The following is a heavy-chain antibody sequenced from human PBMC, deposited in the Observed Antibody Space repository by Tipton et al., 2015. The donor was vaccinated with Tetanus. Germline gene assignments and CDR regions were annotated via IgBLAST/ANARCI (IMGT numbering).Heavy chain of an antibody. D-gene: IGHD3-3*01. CDR1: GYTFTSYY. CDR2: INPSGGST. J-gene: IGHJ4*02. V-gene: IGHV1-46*01. Sequence: QLVQSGAEVKKPGASVKVSCKASGYTFTSYYMHWVRQAPGQGLEWMGIINPSGGSTSYAQKFQGRVTMTRDTSTSTVYMELSSLRSEDTAVYYCARDDASRITIFGVAATIDYWGQGTLVTVSS. CDR3: ARDDASRITIFGVAATIDY.